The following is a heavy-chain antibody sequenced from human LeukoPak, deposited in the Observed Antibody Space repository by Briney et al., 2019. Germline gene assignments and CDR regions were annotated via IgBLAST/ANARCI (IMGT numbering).Heavy chain of an antibody. CDR1: GCTFSSHN. CDR3: ARKMKTGDRVGTFDI. Sequence: GGSLRLSCAASGCTFSSHNMNWVRQAPMKGLEWVSSISTDGSYIYYADSVQGRFTISRDNAKNSLYLQMSSLTAEDTAVYYCARKMKTGDRVGTFDIWGQGTMVTVSS. CDR2: ISTDGSYI. V-gene: IGHV3-21*01. D-gene: IGHD1-1*01. J-gene: IGHJ3*02.